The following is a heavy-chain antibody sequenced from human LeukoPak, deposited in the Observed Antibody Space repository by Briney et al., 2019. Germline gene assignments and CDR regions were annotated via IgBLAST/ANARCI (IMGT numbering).Heavy chain of an antibody. Sequence: PGGSLRLSCAASGFTFSSYWMHWVRQAPGKGLVWVSRINTDGSSTSYADSVKGRFTISRDNAKNTLYLQMNSLRAEDTAVYYCARDRVVVTNYYYYYMDVWGKGTTVTVSS. V-gene: IGHV3-74*01. D-gene: IGHD2-15*01. CDR3: ARDRVVVTNYYYYYMDV. J-gene: IGHJ6*03. CDR1: GFTFSSYW. CDR2: INTDGSST.